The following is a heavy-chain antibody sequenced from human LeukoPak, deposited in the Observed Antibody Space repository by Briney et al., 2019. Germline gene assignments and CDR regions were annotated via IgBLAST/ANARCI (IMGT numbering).Heavy chain of an antibody. J-gene: IGHJ4*02. V-gene: IGHV3-48*02. CDR2: ITASGTAM. Sequence: GGSLRLSCAASGFTFSSYSMNWVRQAPGKGLEWVSHITASGTAMFYADSVKGRSTISRDNAKNSLYLQMNSLRDEDTAVYYCASSGSYRFDYWGQGTLVTVSS. CDR3: ASSGSYRFDY. CDR1: GFTFSSYS. D-gene: IGHD1-26*01.